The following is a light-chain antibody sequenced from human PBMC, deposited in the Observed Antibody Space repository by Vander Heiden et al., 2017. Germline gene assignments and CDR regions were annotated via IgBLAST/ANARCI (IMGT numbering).Light chain of an antibody. Sequence: EIVLTHSPATLSLSPGERATLSCRASQTVRRYLAWYQQKPGQAPRLLIYDASNRATGLPARFSGSGSGTDFTLTISSLEPEDFAVYYCQQRSDRPVTFGQGTRLEIK. J-gene: IGKJ5*01. CDR1: QTVRRY. V-gene: IGKV3-11*01. CDR2: DAS. CDR3: QQRSDRPVT.